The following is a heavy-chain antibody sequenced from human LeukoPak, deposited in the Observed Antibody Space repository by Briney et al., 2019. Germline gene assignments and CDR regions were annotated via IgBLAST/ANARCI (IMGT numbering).Heavy chain of an antibody. CDR2: ISDSGSTI. D-gene: IGHD3-10*01. V-gene: IGHV3-48*03. Sequence: GGSLRLSCAASGFSFSSYEMNWVRQAPGKGLEWVSYISDSGSTIYYADSVKGRFTISRDNAKNSLYLQMNSLRDEDTAMYYCARDLDYHRSGSYSIDWGQGTLVTVSS. CDR1: GFSFSSYE. CDR3: ARDLDYHRSGSYSID. J-gene: IGHJ4*02.